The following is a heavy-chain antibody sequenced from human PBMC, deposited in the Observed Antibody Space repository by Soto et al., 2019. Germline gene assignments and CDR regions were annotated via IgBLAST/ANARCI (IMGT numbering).Heavy chain of an antibody. CDR3: ARANQIAPKRNAFDI. CDR1: GGSIYTYS. Sequence: PVETLSLTCNVSGGSIYTYSWNCIRQSPGKGLEWIGYISDGVSTNYSPSLKSRVTTSVDTSQNQFSLRLSSVTAADTAVYYCARANQIAPKRNAFDIWGQGTLVTVSS. CDR2: ISDGVST. J-gene: IGHJ3*02. V-gene: IGHV4-59*01. D-gene: IGHD6-13*01.